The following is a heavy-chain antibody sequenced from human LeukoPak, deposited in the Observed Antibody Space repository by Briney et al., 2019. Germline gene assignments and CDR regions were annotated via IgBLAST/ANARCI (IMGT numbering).Heavy chain of an antibody. CDR2: VSYSGAT. V-gene: IGHV4-39*01. D-gene: IGHD6-19*01. Sequence: SEPLSLTCSGPGGSVSSSGYYWGWIRQPPGKGLEWIASVSYSGATYYTPSLRSRVTITVDTSKNQFSRRVTSVTAADTAVYFCASRGPGITVPGLHWGQGALVTVSS. CDR1: GGSVSSSGYY. J-gene: IGHJ4*02. CDR3: ASRGPGITVPGLH.